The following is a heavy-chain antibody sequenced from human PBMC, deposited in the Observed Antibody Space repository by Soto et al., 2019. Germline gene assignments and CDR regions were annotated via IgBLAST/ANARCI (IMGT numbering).Heavy chain of an antibody. CDR3: ARHADYGLENDY. J-gene: IGHJ4*02. CDR1: GFTFSSYA. Sequence: HPGGSLRLSCAASGFTFSSYAMSWVRQAPGKGLEWVSAISGSGGSTYYADSVKGRFTISRDNSKNTLYLQMNSLRAEDTAVYYCARHADYGLENDYWGQGTLVTVSS. D-gene: IGHD3-10*01. CDR2: ISGSGGST. V-gene: IGHV3-23*01.